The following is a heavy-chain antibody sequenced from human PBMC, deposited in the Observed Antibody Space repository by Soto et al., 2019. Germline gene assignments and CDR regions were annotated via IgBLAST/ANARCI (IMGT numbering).Heavy chain of an antibody. J-gene: IGHJ4*02. CDR3: AKDPGYSNSWPFDY. CDR1: GFTFINYG. Sequence: QVQLGESGGGVVQPGRSLRLSCAASGFTFINYGMHWVRQAPGKGLEWVAVISYDVSETYYADPVQGRFTISRDNSKNTLFLQMNSLRPDVTAVDYCAKDPGYSNSWPFDYWGQGTLVTVSS. CDR2: ISYDVSET. D-gene: IGHD6-13*01. V-gene: IGHV3-30*18.